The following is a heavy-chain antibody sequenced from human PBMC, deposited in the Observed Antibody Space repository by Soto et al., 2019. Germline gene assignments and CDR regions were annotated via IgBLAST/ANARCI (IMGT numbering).Heavy chain of an antibody. CDR1: GYTLTELS. J-gene: IGHJ5*02. D-gene: IGHD2-15*01. Sequence: ASVKVSCKVSGYTLTELSMHWVRQAPGKGLEWMGGFDPEDGETIYAQKFQGRVTMTEDTSTDTAYMELGSLRSEDTAVYYCATVAVVVAATRWFDPWGQGTLVTVSS. V-gene: IGHV1-24*01. CDR2: FDPEDGET. CDR3: ATVAVVVAATRWFDP.